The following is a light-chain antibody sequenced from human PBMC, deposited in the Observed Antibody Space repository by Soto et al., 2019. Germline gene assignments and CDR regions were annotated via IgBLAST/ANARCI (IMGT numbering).Light chain of an antibody. J-gene: IGKJ1*01. CDR3: QQYSDYSRT. CDR2: GAS. V-gene: IGKV3-20*01. CDR1: PSVSSSF. Sequence: EIVLTQSPGTRSLSPGERATLSCRASPSVSSSFLSWYQQKPGQSPRLLIYGASGRATGIPDRFSGSGSGTDFTLTVSSLQPDDFATYYCQQYSDYSRTFGQGTKVDIK.